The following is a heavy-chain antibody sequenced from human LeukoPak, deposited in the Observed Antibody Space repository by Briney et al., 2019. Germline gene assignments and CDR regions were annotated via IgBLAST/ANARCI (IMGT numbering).Heavy chain of an antibody. D-gene: IGHD5-24*01. V-gene: IGHV1-69*04. J-gene: IGHJ3*02. CDR3: ARVIFEEMATSGVAFDI. CDR1: GGTFSSYS. CDR2: IIPILGMI. Sequence: ASVKVSCKASGGTFSSYSINWVRQAPGQGLEWMGRIIPILGMINYEEKFQGRVTMTADKSTSTAYMQLSSLRSEDTAVYYCARVIFEEMATSGVAFDIWGQGTMVTVSS.